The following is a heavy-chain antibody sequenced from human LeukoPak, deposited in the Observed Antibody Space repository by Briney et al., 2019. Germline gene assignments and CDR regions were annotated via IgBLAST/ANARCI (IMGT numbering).Heavy chain of an antibody. D-gene: IGHD5-12*01. Sequence: PSETLSLTCTVSGGSISSYYWSWIRQPAGKGLEWIGRIYTSGSTNYTPSLKSRVTMSVDTSKNQFSLKLSSVTAADTAVYYCARGGGYSGYDHLDYWGQGTLVTVSS. CDR2: IYTSGST. V-gene: IGHV4-4*07. CDR3: ARGGGYSGYDHLDY. J-gene: IGHJ4*02. CDR1: GGSISSYY.